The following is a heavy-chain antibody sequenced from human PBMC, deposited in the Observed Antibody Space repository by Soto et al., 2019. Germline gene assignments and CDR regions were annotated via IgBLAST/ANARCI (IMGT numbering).Heavy chain of an antibody. CDR3: ARWWSGSRQGFDP. D-gene: IGHD3-3*01. J-gene: IGHJ5*02. CDR1: GGSISSGDYY. V-gene: IGHV4-31*03. Sequence: PSETLSLTCTVSGGSISSGDYYWSWIRQHPGKGLEWIGYIYYSGSTYYNPSLKSRVTISVDTSKNQFSLKLSSVTAADTAVYYCARWWSGSRQGFDPWGQGTLVTVSS. CDR2: IYYSGST.